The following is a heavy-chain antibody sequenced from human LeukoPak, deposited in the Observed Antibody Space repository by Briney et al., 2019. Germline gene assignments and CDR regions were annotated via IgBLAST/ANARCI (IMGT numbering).Heavy chain of an antibody. J-gene: IGHJ3*02. CDR3: ARTNHNSRITIFGVVTGDAFDI. V-gene: IGHV4-59*08. Sequence: SETLSLTCTVSGGSISNYFWSWIRQSPGKGLEWIGYVYYTGSTNYNPSLESRVTISVDTSNNQFSLKLRSVTAADTAVYYCARTNHNSRITIFGVVTGDAFDIWGQGTMVTVSS. D-gene: IGHD3-3*01. CDR2: VYYTGST. CDR1: GGSISNYF.